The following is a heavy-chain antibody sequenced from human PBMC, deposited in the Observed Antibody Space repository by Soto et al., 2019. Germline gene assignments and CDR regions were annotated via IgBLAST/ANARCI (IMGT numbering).Heavy chain of an antibody. CDR1: GYTFTSHG. CDR3: ARRYKDDFCSAYHANWFDP. Sequence: QVQLVQSGAEVKKPGASVKVSCKTSGYTFTSHGISWVRQAPGQGLEWMGWISTYNGNTDYARKLQGRVTMTTDTSTSTAYMELRSLRSDDTAVYFCARRYKDDFCSAYHANWFDPWGQGTQVTVSS. CDR2: ISTYNGNT. J-gene: IGHJ5*02. D-gene: IGHD3-3*01. V-gene: IGHV1-18*01.